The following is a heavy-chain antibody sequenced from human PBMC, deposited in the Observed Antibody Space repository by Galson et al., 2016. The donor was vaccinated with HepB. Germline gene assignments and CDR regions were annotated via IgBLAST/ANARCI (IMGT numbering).Heavy chain of an antibody. CDR1: GFTFSSYW. V-gene: IGHV3-7*01. J-gene: IGHJ4*02. Sequence: SLRLSCAASGFTFSSYWMSWVRQAPGKGLEWVANIKQDGSEKYYVDSVKGRFTISRDNAKDSLYLQMNSLRAEDTAVYYCARVYTYSDYDYPDYWGQGTLVTVSS. D-gene: IGHD5-12*01. CDR2: IKQDGSEK. CDR3: ARVYTYSDYDYPDY.